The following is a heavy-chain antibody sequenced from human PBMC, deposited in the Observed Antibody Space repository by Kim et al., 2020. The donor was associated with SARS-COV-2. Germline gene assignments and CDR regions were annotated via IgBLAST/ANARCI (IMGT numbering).Heavy chain of an antibody. V-gene: IGHV4-39*01. CDR2: IYYSGST. Sequence: SETLSLTCTVSGGSISSSSYYWGWIRQPPGKGLEWIGCIYYSGSTYYNPSLKSRVTISVDTSKNQFSLKLSSVTAADTAVYYCASLYQLTIFGVTVRGGDGMDVWGQGTTVTVSS. CDR1: GGSISSSSYY. CDR3: ASLYQLTIFGVTVRGGDGMDV. D-gene: IGHD3-3*01. J-gene: IGHJ6*02.